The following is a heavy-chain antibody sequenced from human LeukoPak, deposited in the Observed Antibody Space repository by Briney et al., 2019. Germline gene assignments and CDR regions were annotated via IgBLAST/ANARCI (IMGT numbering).Heavy chain of an antibody. CDR2: ISSSSSTI. V-gene: IGHV3-48*01. CDR3: AREALNIAARRDGLDY. CDR1: GFTFSSYS. Sequence: GGSLRLSCAASGFTFSSYSMNWVRQAPGKGLEWVSYISSSSSTIYYADSVKGRFTISRDNAKNSLYLQMNSLRAEDTAVYYCAREALNIAARRDGLDYWGQGTLVTVSS. J-gene: IGHJ4*02. D-gene: IGHD6-6*01.